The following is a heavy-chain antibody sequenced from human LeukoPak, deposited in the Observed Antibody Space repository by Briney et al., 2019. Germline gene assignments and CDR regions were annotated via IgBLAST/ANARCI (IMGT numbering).Heavy chain of an antibody. Sequence: GRSLRLSCAASGFTFSSYAMHWVRQAPGKGLEWVAVIWYNGNEKYYTGSVEGRFTISRDNSKNTVYLQMNSLRAEDTAVYYCARDEYSFSLRGATIDYWGQGTLVTVSS. CDR1: GFTFSSYA. D-gene: IGHD1-26*01. J-gene: IGHJ4*02. CDR2: IWYNGNEK. CDR3: ARDEYSFSLRGATIDY. V-gene: IGHV3-33*08.